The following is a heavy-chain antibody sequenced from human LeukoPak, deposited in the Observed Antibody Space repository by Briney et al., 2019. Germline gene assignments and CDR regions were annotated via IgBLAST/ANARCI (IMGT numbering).Heavy chain of an antibody. J-gene: IGHJ5*02. CDR2: IYTSGST. V-gene: IGHV4-4*07. CDR1: GGSISSYY. D-gene: IGHD3-10*01. Sequence: KASETLSLTCTVSGGSISSYYWSWIRQPAGKGLEWIGRIYTSGSTNYNPSLKSRVTMSVDTSKNQFSLKLSSVTAADTAVYYCARDAYYYGHPVNWFDPWGQGTLVTVSS. CDR3: ARDAYYYGHPVNWFDP.